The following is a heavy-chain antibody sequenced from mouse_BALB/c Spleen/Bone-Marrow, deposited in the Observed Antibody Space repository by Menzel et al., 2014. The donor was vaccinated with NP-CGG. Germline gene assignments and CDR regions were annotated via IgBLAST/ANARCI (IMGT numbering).Heavy chain of an antibody. CDR2: INPFNDGI. J-gene: IGHJ2*01. V-gene: IGHV1-14*01. Sequence: EVQLVESGPELVKPGASVKMSCMASGYTFTSYVMHWVKQKPGQGLEWIGYINPFNDGIEYNEKFKVKATLTSDKSSSTAYMELSSLTSEDSAVYYCARATTVVGDYWGQGTTLTVSS. D-gene: IGHD1-1*01. CDR3: ARATTVVGDY. CDR1: GYTFTSYV.